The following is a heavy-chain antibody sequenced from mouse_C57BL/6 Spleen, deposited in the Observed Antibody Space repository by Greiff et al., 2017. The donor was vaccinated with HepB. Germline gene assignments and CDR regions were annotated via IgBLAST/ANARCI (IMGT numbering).Heavy chain of an antibody. CDR2: IDPEDGEN. J-gene: IGHJ3*01. CDR3: ARSNYGSSYGEFAY. D-gene: IGHD1-1*01. Sequence: EVQLQQSGAELVKPGASVKLSCTASGFNIKDYYMHWVKQRTEQGLEWIGRIDPEDGENKYAPKFQGKATITADTSSNTAYLQLSSLTSEDTAVYYCARSNYGSSYGEFAYWGQGTLVTVSA. CDR1: GFNIKDYY. V-gene: IGHV14-2*01.